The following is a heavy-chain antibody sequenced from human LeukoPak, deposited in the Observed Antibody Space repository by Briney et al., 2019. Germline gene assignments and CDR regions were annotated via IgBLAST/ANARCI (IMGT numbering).Heavy chain of an antibody. Sequence: SGGSLRLSCAASGFTFSSYSMNWVRQAPGKGLEWVSSISSSSSYIYYADSVKGRFTISRDNAKNSLYLQMNSLRAEDPAVYYCARDRGETDHFLGYWGQGTLVTVSS. D-gene: IGHD3-10*01. CDR1: GFTFSSYS. J-gene: IGHJ4*02. CDR3: ARDRGETDHFLGY. V-gene: IGHV3-21*01. CDR2: ISSSSSYI.